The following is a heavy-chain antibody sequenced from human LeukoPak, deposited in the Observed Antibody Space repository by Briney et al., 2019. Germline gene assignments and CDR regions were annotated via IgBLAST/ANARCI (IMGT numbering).Heavy chain of an antibody. CDR3: ARRSYRGVIGVYYYYYMDV. CDR2: IKEDGSEK. Sequence: GGSLRLSCEASGFAFSSYWMSWVRQAPGKGLEWVANIKEDGSEKYYVDSVKGRFTMSRDNAKNSVYLQMNRLRVEDTAVYYCARRSYRGVIGVYYYYYMDVWGKGTPVTVSS. CDR1: GFAFSSYW. J-gene: IGHJ6*03. D-gene: IGHD3-16*02. V-gene: IGHV3-7*01.